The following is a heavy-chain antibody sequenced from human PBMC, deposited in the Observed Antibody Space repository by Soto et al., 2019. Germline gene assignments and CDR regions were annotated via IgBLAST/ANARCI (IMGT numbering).Heavy chain of an antibody. Sequence: PSETLSLTCTVSGDSISSYYWSWIRQPPGKGLEWIGYIYYSGSTNYNPSLKSRVTISVDTSKNQFSLKLSSVTAADTAVYYCARHDPGIIATIDYWGQGTLVTVSS. CDR3: ARHDPGIIATIDY. J-gene: IGHJ4*02. CDR1: GDSISSYY. V-gene: IGHV4-59*08. CDR2: IYYSGST. D-gene: IGHD5-12*01.